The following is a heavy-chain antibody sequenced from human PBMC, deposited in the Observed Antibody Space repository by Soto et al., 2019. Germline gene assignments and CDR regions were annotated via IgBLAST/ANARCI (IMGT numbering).Heavy chain of an antibody. CDR3: ASGSDTPTEYIAEKEFYY. D-gene: IGHD2-15*01. CDR1: GFTFSSYA. Sequence: GGSLRLSCAASGFTFSSYAMHWVRQAPGKGLEWVAVISYDGSNKYYADSVKGRFTISRDNSKNTLYLQMNSLRAEDTAVYYCASGSDTPTEYIAEKEFYYWGQGTLVTVSS. V-gene: IGHV3-30-3*01. J-gene: IGHJ4*02. CDR2: ISYDGSNK.